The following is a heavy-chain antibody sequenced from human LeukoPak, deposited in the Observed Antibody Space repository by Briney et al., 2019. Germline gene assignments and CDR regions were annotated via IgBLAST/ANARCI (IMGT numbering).Heavy chain of an antibody. Sequence: PGGSLRLSCAASGFTFSSYAMHWVRQAPGKGLEWVAVISYDGSNKYYADSVKGRFTISRDNSKNTLYLQMNSLRAEDTAVYYCARDIAEYQLLLYFQHWGQGTLVTVSS. D-gene: IGHD2-2*01. V-gene: IGHV3-30-3*01. J-gene: IGHJ1*01. CDR1: GFTFSSYA. CDR2: ISYDGSNK. CDR3: ARDIAEYQLLLYFQH.